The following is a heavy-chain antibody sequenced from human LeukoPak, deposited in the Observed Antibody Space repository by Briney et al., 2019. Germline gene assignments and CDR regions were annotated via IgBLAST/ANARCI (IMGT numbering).Heavy chain of an antibody. V-gene: IGHV3-21*01. CDR1: GFTFSSYS. Sequence: GGSLRLSCAASGFTFSSYSMNWVRQAPGKGLEWVSSISSSSSYIYYADSVKGRFTISRDNAKNSLYLQMNSLRAEDTAAYYCASWDYDSSGYYYYFDYWGQGTLVTVSS. CDR3: ASWDYDSSGYYYYFDY. D-gene: IGHD3-22*01. CDR2: ISSSSSYI. J-gene: IGHJ4*02.